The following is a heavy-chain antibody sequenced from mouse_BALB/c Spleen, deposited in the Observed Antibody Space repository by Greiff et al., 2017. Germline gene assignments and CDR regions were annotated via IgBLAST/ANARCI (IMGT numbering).Heavy chain of an antibody. D-gene: IGHD1-2*01. V-gene: IGHV1-14*01. J-gene: IGHJ1*01. CDR1: GYTFTSYV. CDR3: ASYGPHWYFDV. Sequence: EVQLQQSGPELVKPGASVKMSCKASGYTFTSYVMHWVKQKPGQGLEWIGYINPYNDGTKYNEKFKGKATLTSDKSSSTAYMELSSLTSEDSAVYYCASYGPHWYFDVWGAGTTVTVSS. CDR2: INPYNDGT.